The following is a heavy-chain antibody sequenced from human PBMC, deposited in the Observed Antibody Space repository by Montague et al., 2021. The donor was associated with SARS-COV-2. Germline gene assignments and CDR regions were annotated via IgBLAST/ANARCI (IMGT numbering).Heavy chain of an antibody. J-gene: IGHJ6*02. CDR1: GFTFSSYW. D-gene: IGHD3-22*01. CDR3: ARAYYLYGGVDV. CDR2: IKQDGSEK. V-gene: IGHV3-7*01. Sequence: SLRLSCVASGFTFSSYWMSWVRQAPGKGLEWVANIKQDGSEKYYLDSXKGRFTISRDNAKNSLYLQMNSLRAEDTAVYYCARAYYLYGGVDVWGQGTTVTVSS.